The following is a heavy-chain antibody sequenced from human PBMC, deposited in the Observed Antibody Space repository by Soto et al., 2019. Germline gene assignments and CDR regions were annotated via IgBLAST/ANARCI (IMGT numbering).Heavy chain of an antibody. J-gene: IGHJ4*02. V-gene: IGHV3-23*01. CDR1: EFSFSRYA. CDR3: VKQMTTWTDSFFDF. CDR2: LGPDGRNT. Sequence: GGSLRLSCVASEFSFSRYAMTWVRQAAGKGLQWVAGLGPDGRNTFYGESVRGRFTISRDNSRNTLYLQMSSLRAEDTAVYFCVKQMTTWTDSFFDFWGQGIQVTVSS. D-gene: IGHD4-17*01.